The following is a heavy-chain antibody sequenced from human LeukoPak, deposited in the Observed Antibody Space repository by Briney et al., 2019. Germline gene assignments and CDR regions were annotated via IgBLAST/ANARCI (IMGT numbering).Heavy chain of an antibody. CDR2: IDSNGRTI. D-gene: IGHD1-26*01. CDR3: AKDFVGPDDY. CDR1: GFTFRSYW. V-gene: IGHV3-74*01. Sequence: GGSLRLSCEASGFTFRSYWMTWVRQAPGKGLVWVSRIDSNGRTINYADSVKGRFTISRDNANSMLYLQMNSLRAEDSAVYYCAKDFVGPDDYWGQGTLVTVSS. J-gene: IGHJ4*02.